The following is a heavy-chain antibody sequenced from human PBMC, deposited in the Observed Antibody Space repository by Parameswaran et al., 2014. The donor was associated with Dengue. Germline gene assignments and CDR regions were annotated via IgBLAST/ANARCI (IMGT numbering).Heavy chain of an antibody. Sequence: WVRQAPGQGLEWMGWINPNSGGTNYAQKFQGRVTMTRDTSISTAYMELSRLRSDDTAVYYCARDLLTTRVDSSGYYSETVNWFDPWGQGTLVTVSS. D-gene: IGHD3-22*01. J-gene: IGHJ5*02. CDR2: INPNSGGT. V-gene: IGHV1-2*02. CDR3: ARDLLTTRVDSSGYYSETVNWFDP.